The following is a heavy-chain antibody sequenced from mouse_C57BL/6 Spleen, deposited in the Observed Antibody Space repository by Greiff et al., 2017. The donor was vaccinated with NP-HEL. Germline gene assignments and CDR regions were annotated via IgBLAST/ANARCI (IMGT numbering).Heavy chain of an antibody. V-gene: IGHV1-82*01. Sequence: VQLQQSGPELVKPGASVKISCKASGYAFSSSWMNWVKQRPGKGLEWIGRIYPGDGDTNYNGKFKGKATLTADKSSSTAYMQLSRLTSEDSAVYFCARGDTTAWGQGTLVTVSA. CDR2: IYPGDGDT. CDR3: ARGDTTA. CDR1: GYAFSSSW. J-gene: IGHJ3*01. D-gene: IGHD1-2*01.